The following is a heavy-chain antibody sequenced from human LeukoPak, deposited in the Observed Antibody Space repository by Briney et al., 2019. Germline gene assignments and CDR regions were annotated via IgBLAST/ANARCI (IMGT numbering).Heavy chain of an antibody. CDR3: AKGVYAYCGGDCYVYGMDD. CDR1: GFTFDDYA. D-gene: IGHD2-21*02. V-gene: IGHV3-9*01. CDR2: ISWNSGSI. Sequence: GGSLRLSCAASGFTFDDYAMHWVRQAPGKGLEWVSGISWNSGSIGYVDSVKGRFTISRDNAKNSLYLQMNSLRAEDTALYYCAKGVYAYCGGDCYVYGMDDWGQGTTVIVSS. J-gene: IGHJ6*02.